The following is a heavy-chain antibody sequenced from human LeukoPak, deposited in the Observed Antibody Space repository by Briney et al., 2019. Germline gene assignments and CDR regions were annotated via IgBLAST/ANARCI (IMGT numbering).Heavy chain of an antibody. V-gene: IGHV1-8*01. CDR2: MNPNSGNT. CDR3: ARAPRIAAAGTYDY. Sequence: GASVKVSCKTSGYIFTSYDINWVRQATGQWLKWITWMNPNSGNTGYAQKFQGRVTMTRNTSINTAYMELSSLRSEDTAVYYCARAPRIAAAGTYDYWGQGTLVTVSS. D-gene: IGHD6-13*01. J-gene: IGHJ4*02. CDR1: GYIFTSYD.